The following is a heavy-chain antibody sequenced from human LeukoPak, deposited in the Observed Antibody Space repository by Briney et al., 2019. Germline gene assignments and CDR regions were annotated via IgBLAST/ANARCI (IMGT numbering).Heavy chain of an antibody. V-gene: IGHV1-8*01. CDR1: GYTFTSYD. CDR2: MNPNSGNT. Sequence: GASVKVSCKASGYTFTSYDINWVRQATGQGLEWMGWMNPNSGNTGYAQKFQGRGTMTRNTSISTAYMELSSLRSEDTAVYYCARESAKRYMDVWGKGTTVTVSS. J-gene: IGHJ6*03. CDR3: ARESAKRYMDV.